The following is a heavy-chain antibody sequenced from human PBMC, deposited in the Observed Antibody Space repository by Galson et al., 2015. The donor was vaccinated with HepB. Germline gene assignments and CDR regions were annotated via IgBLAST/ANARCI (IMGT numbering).Heavy chain of an antibody. CDR3: ARGRTMTTVTVGGY. V-gene: IGHV1-18*01. CDR1: GXXXXXXX. D-gene: IGHD4-17*01. J-gene: IGHJ4*02. Sequence: SVKVSCKASGXXXXXXXXXXXXRAPRQGLXXMGXXSGYXXNTNYAXKLQGRVTMTTDTSTSTAYMGLRSLRSDDTAVYYCARGRTMTTVTVGGYWGQGTLVTVSS. CDR2: XSGYXXNT.